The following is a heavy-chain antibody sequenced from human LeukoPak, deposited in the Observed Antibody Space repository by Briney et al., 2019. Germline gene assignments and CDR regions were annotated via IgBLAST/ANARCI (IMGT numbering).Heavy chain of an antibody. J-gene: IGHJ3*02. V-gene: IGHV4-59*12. CDR1: GGSISSYY. Sequence: PSETLSLTCTVSGGSISSYYWSWIRQPPGKGLEWIGYIYYSGSTNYNPSLKSRVTMSVDTSKNQFSLKLSSVTAADTAVYYCARVRTIWGAFDIWGQGTMVTVSS. CDR3: ARVRTIWGAFDI. D-gene: IGHD3-3*01. CDR2: IYYSGST.